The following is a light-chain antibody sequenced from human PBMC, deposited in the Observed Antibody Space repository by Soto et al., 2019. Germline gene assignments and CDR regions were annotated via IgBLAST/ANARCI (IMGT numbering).Light chain of an antibody. Sequence: PGERATLSCRASQSVSSNYFAWYQQKPGQAPRLLIYGASTRATGIPARFSGSGSGTEFTLTISSLQPDDFATYYCQQYNSYPWTFGQGTKVDIK. V-gene: IGKV3-15*01. J-gene: IGKJ1*01. CDR2: GAS. CDR3: QQYNSYPWT. CDR1: QSVSSNY.